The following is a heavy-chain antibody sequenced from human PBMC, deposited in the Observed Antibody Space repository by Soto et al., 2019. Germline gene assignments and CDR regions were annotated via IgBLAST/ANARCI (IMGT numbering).Heavy chain of an antibody. J-gene: IGHJ5*02. D-gene: IGHD3-10*01. CDR1: GFTFSSYG. CDR2: IWYDGSNK. Sequence: QVQLVESGGGVVQPGRSLRLSCAASGFTFSSYGMHWVRQAPGKGLEWVAVIWYDGSNKYYADSVKGRFTISRDNSKNTLYLKMNSLRAEDTAVYYCVGGSGSYYSFDPWGQGTLVTVSS. V-gene: IGHV3-33*01. CDR3: VGGSGSYYSFDP.